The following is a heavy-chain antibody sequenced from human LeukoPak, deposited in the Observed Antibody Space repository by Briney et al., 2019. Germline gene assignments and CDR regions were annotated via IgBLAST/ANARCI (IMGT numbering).Heavy chain of an antibody. D-gene: IGHD3-10*01. J-gene: IGHJ5*02. CDR1: GGSISSSNW. Sequence: PSETLSLTCAVSGGSISSSNWWSWVRQPPGKGLEWIGEIYHSGSTNYNPSLKSRVTISVDKSKNQFSLKLSSVTAADTAVYYCARDLRVVWFGELNPWGQGTLVTVSS. CDR2: IYHSGST. V-gene: IGHV4-4*02. CDR3: ARDLRVVWFGELNP.